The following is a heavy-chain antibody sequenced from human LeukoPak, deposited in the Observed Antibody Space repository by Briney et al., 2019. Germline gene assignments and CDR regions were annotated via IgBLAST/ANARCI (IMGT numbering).Heavy chain of an antibody. D-gene: IGHD3-10*01. Sequence: SETLSLTCTVSGGSISSYYWSWIRQPPGRGLEWIGRIYTSGSTNYNPSLKSRVTISVDTSKNQFSLKLSSVTAADTAVYYCARVSLLLWFGELLRWFDPWGQGTLVTVSS. CDR1: GGSISSYY. V-gene: IGHV4-4*07. CDR2: IYTSGST. CDR3: ARVSLLLWFGELLRWFDP. J-gene: IGHJ5*02.